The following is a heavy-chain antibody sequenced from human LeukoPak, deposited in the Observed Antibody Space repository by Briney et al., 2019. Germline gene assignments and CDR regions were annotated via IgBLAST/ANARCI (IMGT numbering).Heavy chain of an antibody. CDR2: ISTYNGNT. CDR3: ARDGQQLWLDDTLDL. D-gene: IGHD5-18*01. J-gene: IGHJ3*01. CDR1: GYTFTFYY. V-gene: IGHV1-18*04. Sequence: PAASVKVSCKTSGYTFTFYYIHWVRQAPGQGLEWMGCISTYNGNTNYAQRLQGRVTMTTDTSTSTAYMELSSLRSDDTAMYYCARDGQQLWLDDTLDLWGQGTMVTVSS.